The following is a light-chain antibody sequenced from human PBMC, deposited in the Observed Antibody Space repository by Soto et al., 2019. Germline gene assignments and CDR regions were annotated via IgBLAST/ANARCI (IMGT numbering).Light chain of an antibody. CDR3: QQLNSFPIA. J-gene: IGKJ3*01. CDR1: QGISSF. Sequence: IQLTQSPSSLSASVGDRVTITCRASQGISSFLAWYQQKPGKAPKLLIYGASTLQSGVPSRLSGSGSGTDFTLTIGSLPLEDFATYYWQQLNSFPIAFGPGTKVDIK. V-gene: IGKV1-9*01. CDR2: GAS.